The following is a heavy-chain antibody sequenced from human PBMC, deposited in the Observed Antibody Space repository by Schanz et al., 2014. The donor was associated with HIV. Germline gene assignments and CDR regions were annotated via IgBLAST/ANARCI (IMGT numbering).Heavy chain of an antibody. CDR3: AKPEYDSRGSSQSHFDY. CDR1: GFNFNNYA. Sequence: EVQLAESGGGLVKPGRSLRLSCAASGFNFNNYAMTWVRQAPGKGLEWVSSISESGGRTYYADSVNGRFTISRDNSKNTLYLQMTTLRIDDTAVYYCAKPEYDSRGSSQSHFDYWGQGTLVTVSS. D-gene: IGHD3-22*01. V-gene: IGHV3-23*04. CDR2: ISESGGRT. J-gene: IGHJ4*02.